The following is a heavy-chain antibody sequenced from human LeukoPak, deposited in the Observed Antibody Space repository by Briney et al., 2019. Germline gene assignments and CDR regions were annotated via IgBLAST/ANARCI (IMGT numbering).Heavy chain of an antibody. J-gene: IGHJ4*02. Sequence: PGGSLRLSCAASGFTFSNYSMNWVRQAPGKGLEWVSSISNSSSYIYYADSVKGRFTLSRDNSKNTLYLQMNSLRDNDTAVYYCARDRGLRSRGLGHFDYWGQGSLVTVSS. V-gene: IGHV3-21*01. CDR3: ARDRGLRSRGLGHFDY. CDR1: GFTFSNYS. CDR2: ISNSSSYI. D-gene: IGHD3-10*01.